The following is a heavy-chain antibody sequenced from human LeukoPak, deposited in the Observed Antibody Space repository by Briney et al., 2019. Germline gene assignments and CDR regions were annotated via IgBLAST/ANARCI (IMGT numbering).Heavy chain of an antibody. J-gene: IGHJ6*03. V-gene: IGHV4-34*01. D-gene: IGHD6-25*01. Sequence: SETLSLTCAVYGGSFSGYYCSWIRQPPGKGLESIGEINHSGSTNYNPSLKSRVTISVDTSKNQFSLKLSSVTAAATAVYYCARGPHRLLTHMDVWGKGTTVTVSS. CDR1: GGSFSGYY. CDR3: ARGPHRLLTHMDV. CDR2: INHSGST.